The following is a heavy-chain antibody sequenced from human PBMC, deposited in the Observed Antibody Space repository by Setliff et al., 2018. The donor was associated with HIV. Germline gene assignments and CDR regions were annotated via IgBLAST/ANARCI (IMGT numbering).Heavy chain of an antibody. V-gene: IGHV3-23*01. CDR3: ASARIPTGGVSTSLDY. J-gene: IGHJ4*02. CDR2: ISNSGGTT. Sequence: GGSMRLSCAAVGYTFDKEGRRWGRQAPGKGLEWVSTISNSGGTTYYADSVKGRFTISRDNSKSTLYLQLSSLRPEDTAVYYCASARIPTGGVSTSLDYWGLGTLVTVS. CDR1: GYTFDKEG. D-gene: IGHD3-3*01.